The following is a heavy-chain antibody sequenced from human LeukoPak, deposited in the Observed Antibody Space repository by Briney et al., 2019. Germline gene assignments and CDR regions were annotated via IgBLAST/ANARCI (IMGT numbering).Heavy chain of an antibody. Sequence: GGSLRLSCAASGFTFDDYAMHWVRQAPGKGPEWVSLISWDGGSTYYADSVKGRFTISRDNSKNSLYLQMNSLRAEDTALYYCAKAGGDGYNWVSYYYMDVWGKGTTVTVSS. D-gene: IGHD5-24*01. CDR1: GFTFDDYA. CDR2: ISWDGGST. J-gene: IGHJ6*03. V-gene: IGHV3-43D*03. CDR3: AKAGGDGYNWVSYYYMDV.